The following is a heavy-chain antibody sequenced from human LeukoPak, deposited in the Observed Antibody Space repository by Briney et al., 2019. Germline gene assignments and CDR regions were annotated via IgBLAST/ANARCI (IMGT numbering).Heavy chain of an antibody. J-gene: IGHJ5*02. CDR1: GGSISSGGYS. CDR2: IYHSGST. CDR3: ARVDYGSSWGFDP. D-gene: IGHD4-17*01. V-gene: IGHV4-30-2*01. Sequence: SETLSLTCAVSGGSISSGGYSWSWIRQPPGKGLEWIRYIYHSGSTSYNPPLQSRVTISVDRSKNQFSLKLSSVTAADTAVYYCARVDYGSSWGFDPWGQGTLVTVSS.